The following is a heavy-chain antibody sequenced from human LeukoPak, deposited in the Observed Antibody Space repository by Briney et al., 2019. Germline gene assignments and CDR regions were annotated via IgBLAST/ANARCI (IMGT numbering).Heavy chain of an antibody. CDR1: GDYSSDYY. V-gene: IGHV4-59*08. CDR3: ARGRVIVAPGVYYFEY. CDR2: IYYRGGT. Sequence: SETLSLTCTVSGDYSSDYYWSWIWQPPGKGLEWIGYIYYRGGTNYNPSLEWRVTISGDTSKNEFSLRLTSVTAADPAVYYCARGRVIVAPGVYYFEYWGQGTLVTVSS. D-gene: IGHD2/OR15-2a*01. J-gene: IGHJ4*02.